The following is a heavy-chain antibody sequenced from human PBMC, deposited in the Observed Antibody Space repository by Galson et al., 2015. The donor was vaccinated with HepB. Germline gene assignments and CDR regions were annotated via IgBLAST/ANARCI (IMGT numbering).Heavy chain of an antibody. CDR2: ISWNSGSI. J-gene: IGHJ4*02. CDR3: AKDPQLRTMSWGYYFDY. V-gene: IGHV3-9*01. D-gene: IGHD3-10*02. Sequence: SLRLSCAASGFTFDDYAMHWVRQAPGKGLEWVSGISWNSGSIGYADSVKGRFTISRDNAKNSLYLQMNSLRAEDTALYYCAKDPQLRTMSWGYYFDYWGQGTLVTVSS. CDR1: GFTFDDYA.